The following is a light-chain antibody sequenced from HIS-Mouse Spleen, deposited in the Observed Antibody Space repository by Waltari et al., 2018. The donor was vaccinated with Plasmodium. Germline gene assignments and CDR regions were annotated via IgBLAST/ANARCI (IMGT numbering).Light chain of an antibody. CDR2: DVS. Sequence: QSALTQPRSVSGSPGPSVTISCTGTSSDVGGYTYVPGYQQHPGQAPTLMIYDVSKRPSGVPDRFSGSKSGNTASLTISGLQAEDEADYYCCSYAGSYTWVFGGGTKLTVL. CDR1: SSDVGGYTY. CDR3: CSYAGSYTWV. J-gene: IGLJ2*01. V-gene: IGLV2-11*01.